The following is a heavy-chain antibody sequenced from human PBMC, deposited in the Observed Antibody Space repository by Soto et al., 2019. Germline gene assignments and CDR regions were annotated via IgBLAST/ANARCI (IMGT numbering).Heavy chain of an antibody. Sequence: ESGGGLVQPGGSLRLSCAASGFTFRSYAMSWVRQAPGKGLEWVSAISGSGGSTYYADSVKGRFTISRDNSKNTLYLQMNSLRAEDTAVYYCAKVYCSGGSCYLSYWYFDLWGRGTLVTVSS. CDR1: GFTFRSYA. J-gene: IGHJ2*01. CDR3: AKVYCSGGSCYLSYWYFDL. V-gene: IGHV3-23*01. D-gene: IGHD2-15*01. CDR2: ISGSGGST.